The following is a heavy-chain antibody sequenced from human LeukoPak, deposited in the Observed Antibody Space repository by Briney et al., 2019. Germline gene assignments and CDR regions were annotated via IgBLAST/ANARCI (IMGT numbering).Heavy chain of an antibody. Sequence: PGGSLRLSCAASGYTFSSYAMSWVRQAPGKGLEWVSAISGSGGSTYYADSVKGRLTISRDNSKNTLYLQMNSLRAEDTAVYYCAKAHSSGWYIDYWGQGTLVTVSS. CDR3: AKAHSSGWYIDY. J-gene: IGHJ4*02. V-gene: IGHV3-23*01. D-gene: IGHD6-19*01. CDR2: ISGSGGST. CDR1: GYTFSSYA.